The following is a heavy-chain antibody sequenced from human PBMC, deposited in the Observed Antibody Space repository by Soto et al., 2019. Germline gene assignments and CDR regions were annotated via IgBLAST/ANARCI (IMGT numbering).Heavy chain of an antibody. CDR3: AKDIFSYGSGWYDAFDI. J-gene: IGHJ3*02. CDR1: GFTFDDYA. Sequence: EVQLVESGGGLVQPGRSLRLSCAASGFTFDDYAMHWVRQPPGTGLEWVAGSSWNSGSIGYANSVKGRFTISRDNAKNSLYLQMNSLRAEDTALYYCAKDIFSYGSGWYDAFDIWGQGTMVTVSS. CDR2: SSWNSGSI. D-gene: IGHD6-19*01. V-gene: IGHV3-9*01.